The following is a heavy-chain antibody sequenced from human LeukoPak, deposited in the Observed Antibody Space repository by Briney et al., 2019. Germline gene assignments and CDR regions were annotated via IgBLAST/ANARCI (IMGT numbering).Heavy chain of an antibody. Sequence: GGSLRLSCEASGFTFSSYSMNWVRQAPGKGLEWVSSISTSSTYIYYADSVKDRFTISRDSAKNSLYLQMNSLRAEDTAVYYCAREAERGDSSSYYGYYFDYWGQGALVPSPQ. CDR1: GFTFSSYS. CDR3: AREAERGDSSSYYGYYFDY. CDR2: ISTSSTYI. J-gene: IGHJ4*02. D-gene: IGHD3-22*01. V-gene: IGHV3-21*01.